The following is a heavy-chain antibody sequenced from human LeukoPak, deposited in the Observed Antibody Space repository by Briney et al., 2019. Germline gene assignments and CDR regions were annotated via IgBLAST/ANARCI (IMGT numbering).Heavy chain of an antibody. V-gene: IGHV3-11*01. CDR3: ARVAQPPHYDYVWGSYRYSYFDY. J-gene: IGHJ4*02. Sequence: GGSLRLSYAASGFTFSDYYMSWIRQPPGKGLEWVSYTSRSGDTMYYADSVRGRFAISGDNAKNSLYLQMNSLRAEDTAVYYCARVAQPPHYDYVWGSYRYSYFDYWGQGTLVPVSS. CDR2: TSRSGDTM. CDR1: GFTFSDYY. D-gene: IGHD3-16*02.